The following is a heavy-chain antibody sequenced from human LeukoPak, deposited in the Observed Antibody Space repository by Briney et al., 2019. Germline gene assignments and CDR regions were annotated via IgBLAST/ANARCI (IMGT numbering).Heavy chain of an antibody. J-gene: IGHJ4*02. V-gene: IGHV3-30-3*01. CDR1: GFTFSSYA. D-gene: IGHD5-24*01. CDR2: ISYDGSNK. Sequence: GRSLRLSCAASGFTFSSYAMHWVRQAPGKGLEWVAVISYDGSNKYYADSVKGRFTISRDNSKNTLYLQMNSLRAEDTAVYYCARVSEMATIPNFGYWGQGTLVTVSS. CDR3: ARVSEMATIPNFGY.